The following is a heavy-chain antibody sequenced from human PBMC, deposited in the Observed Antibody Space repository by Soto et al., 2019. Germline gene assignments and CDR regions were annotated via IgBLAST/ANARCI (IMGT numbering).Heavy chain of an antibody. D-gene: IGHD6-19*01. CDR3: AAEWLDFDY. V-gene: IGHV1-3*01. CDR1: GYIFSSYD. CDR2: ISAGNGDT. Sequence: QVQLVQSGVEGKKPGASVKVSCRTSGYIFSSYDMHWVRQAPGQRLEWMGWISAGNGDTKYSQKFQDRVTITRDTSASTAYMELSSLRSEDTAVYYCAAEWLDFDYWGQGTLVTVSS. J-gene: IGHJ4*02.